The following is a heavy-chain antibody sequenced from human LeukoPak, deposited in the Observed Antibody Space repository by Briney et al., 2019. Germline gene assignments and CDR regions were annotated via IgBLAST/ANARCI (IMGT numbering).Heavy chain of an antibody. D-gene: IGHD6-19*01. CDR1: GLTFSGSA. Sequence: GGSLKLSCAASGLTFSGSAIHWVRQASGKGLEWVGRIRSKANSYATAYTASVQGRFTISREDSKNTAYLQMNSLKTEDTAVYYCTSWRSSGFSYWGQGTLVTVSS. CDR2: IRSKANSYAT. J-gene: IGHJ4*02. V-gene: IGHV3-73*01. CDR3: TSWRSSGFSY.